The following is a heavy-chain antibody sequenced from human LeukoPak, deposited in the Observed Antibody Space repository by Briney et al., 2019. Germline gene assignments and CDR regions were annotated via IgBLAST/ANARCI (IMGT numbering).Heavy chain of an antibody. CDR1: GYTLTELS. D-gene: IGHD3-10*01. CDR2: FDPEDGET. Sequence: GASVKVSCKVSGYTLTELSVNWVRQAPGKGLEWRGGFDPEDGETIYAQKFQGRVTMTEDTSTDTAYMELSSLRSEDTAVYYCATVHYYGSGSPHYFDYWGQGTLVTVSS. V-gene: IGHV1-24*01. J-gene: IGHJ4*02. CDR3: ATVHYYGSGSPHYFDY.